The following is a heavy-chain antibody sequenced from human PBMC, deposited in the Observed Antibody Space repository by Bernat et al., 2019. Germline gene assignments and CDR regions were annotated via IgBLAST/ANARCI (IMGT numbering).Heavy chain of an antibody. V-gene: IGHV3-21*01. CDR3: ARDSGRGYYYYGMDV. CDR2: ISSSSSYI. J-gene: IGHJ6*02. D-gene: IGHD2-15*01. CDR1: GFTFSSYS. Sequence: EVQLVESGGGLVKPGGSLRLSCAASGFTFSSYSMNWVRQAPGKGLEWVSSISSSSSYIYYADSVKGRFTISRDNATNSLYLQMNSLRAEDTAVYYCARDSGRGYYYYGMDVWGQGTTVTVSS.